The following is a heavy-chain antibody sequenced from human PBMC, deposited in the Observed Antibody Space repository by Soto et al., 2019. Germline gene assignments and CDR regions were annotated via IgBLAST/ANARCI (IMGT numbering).Heavy chain of an antibody. CDR2: ISVYHGNT. CDR3: ARGVAGDPLDP. V-gene: IGHV1-18*01. CDR1: GYTFISYG. J-gene: IGHJ5*02. D-gene: IGHD6-19*01. Sequence: QVRLVQSGAEVKKPGASVKVSCKASGYTFISYGINWVRQAPGQGLAWMGWISVYHGNTNYARKLQGRVTMTTDTSTSTAYMELRSLRSDDTAVYYCARGVAGDPLDPWGQGTLVTVSS.